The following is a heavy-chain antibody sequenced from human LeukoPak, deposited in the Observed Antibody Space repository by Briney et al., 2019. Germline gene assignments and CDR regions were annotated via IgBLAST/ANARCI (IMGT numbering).Heavy chain of an antibody. J-gene: IGHJ5*01. CDR1: GGSFSGYY. D-gene: IGHD5-12*01. CDR3: ASYRYGYRGMDS. V-gene: IGHV4-34*01. Sequence: PSETLSLTCRVYGGSFSGYYWSWIRQPPGKGLEWIGEVNYSGSINYKPSLKSRVIISVDTSKNQFSLKLKSVTAADTAVYYCASYRYGYRGMDSWGQGTQDTVSS. CDR2: VNYSGSI.